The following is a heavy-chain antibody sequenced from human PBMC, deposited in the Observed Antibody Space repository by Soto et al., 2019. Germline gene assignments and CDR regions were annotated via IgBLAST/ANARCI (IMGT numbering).Heavy chain of an antibody. CDR1: GVTFSSYG. CDR3: ARDERGYGDYVSDY. Sequence: QVQLVESGGGVVQPGRSLRLSCAASGVTFSSYGMHWVRQAPGKGLEWVAVIWYDGSNKYYADSVKGRFTISRDNSKNTLYLHMNSLRAEDTAAYYCARDERGYGDYVSDYWGQGTLDTVSS. CDR2: IWYDGSNK. V-gene: IGHV3-33*01. D-gene: IGHD4-17*01. J-gene: IGHJ4*02.